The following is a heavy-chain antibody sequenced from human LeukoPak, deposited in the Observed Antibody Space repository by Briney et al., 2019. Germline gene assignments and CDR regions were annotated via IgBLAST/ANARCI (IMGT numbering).Heavy chain of an antibody. J-gene: IGHJ4*02. CDR1: GITFRSYW. CDR3: ARGRFYYYDSSGYWVPDY. V-gene: IGHV3-74*01. CDR2: INSDGSST. Sequence: GGSLRLSCAASGITFRSYWMYWVRQAPWKELVWVSHINSDGSSTTYADSVKGRFTISRDNAKNTVYLQMNSLRAEDTAVYYCARGRFYYYDSSGYWVPDYWGQGTLVTVSS. D-gene: IGHD3-22*01.